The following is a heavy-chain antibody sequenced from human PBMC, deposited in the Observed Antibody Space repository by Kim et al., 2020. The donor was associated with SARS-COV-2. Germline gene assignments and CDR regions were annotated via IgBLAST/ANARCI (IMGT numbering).Heavy chain of an antibody. CDR1: GFTFSSYS. D-gene: IGHD3-10*01. CDR2: ISSSSSYI. CDR3: ARDRAMVRLLFDY. V-gene: IGHV3-21*01. J-gene: IGHJ4*02. Sequence: GGSLRLSCAASGFTFSSYSMNWVRQAPGKGLEWVSSISSSSSYIYYADSVKGRFTISRDNAKNSLYLQMNSLRAEDTAVYYCARDRAMVRLLFDYWGQGTLVTVSS.